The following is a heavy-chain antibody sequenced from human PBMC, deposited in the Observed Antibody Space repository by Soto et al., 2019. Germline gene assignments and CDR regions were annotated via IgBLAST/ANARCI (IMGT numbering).Heavy chain of an antibody. CDR3: ARAREPEYSSSIFFDY. CDR1: GFKFINYA. D-gene: IGHD6-6*01. CDR2: VGRFFKT. V-gene: IGHV3-23*01. Sequence: GGSLILAVAASGFKFINYAMSWVLQSPGKGLDCVAAVGRFFKTYYRDSVMSRFTISRDDSENKIFLELNGLTVDDTAVYYCARAREPEYSSSIFFDYWGRGTVVTVSS. J-gene: IGHJ4*01.